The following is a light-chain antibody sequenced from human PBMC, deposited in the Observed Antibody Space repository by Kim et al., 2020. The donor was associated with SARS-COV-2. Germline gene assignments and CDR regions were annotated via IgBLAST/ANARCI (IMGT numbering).Light chain of an antibody. Sequence: SEGDSATLSCRASQRVSSYLAWYQQKPGQAPRLLISDASNRATGIPARFSGSESGTDFTLTISSLEPEDFAVYYCQHRDNWPPLTFVQGTRLEIK. CDR3: QHRDNWPPLT. V-gene: IGKV3-11*01. CDR1: QRVSSY. J-gene: IGKJ5*01. CDR2: DAS.